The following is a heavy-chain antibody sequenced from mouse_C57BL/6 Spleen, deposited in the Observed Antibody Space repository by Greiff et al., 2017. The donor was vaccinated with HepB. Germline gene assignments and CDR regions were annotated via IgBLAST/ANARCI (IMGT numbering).Heavy chain of an antibody. D-gene: IGHD4-1*01. CDR2: IHPNSGST. CDR3: ARGGLTGYYFDY. Sequence: QVQLQHPGAELVKPGASVKLSCKASGYTFTSYWMHWVKQRPGQGLEWIGMIHPNSGSTNYNEKFKSKATLTVDKSSSTAYMQLSSLTSEDSAVYYCARGGLTGYYFDYWGQGTTLTVSS. CDR1: GYTFTSYW. V-gene: IGHV1-64*01. J-gene: IGHJ2*01.